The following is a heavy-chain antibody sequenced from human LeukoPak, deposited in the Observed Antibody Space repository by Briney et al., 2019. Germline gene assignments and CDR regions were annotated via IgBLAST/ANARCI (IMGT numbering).Heavy chain of an antibody. D-gene: IGHD3-10*02. J-gene: IGHJ6*02. Sequence: GASVNVSCKASGYTFTSYGISWVRQAPGQGLEWMGWISAYNGNTNYAQKLQGRVTMTTDTSTSTAYMELRSLRSDDTAVYYCARVRLSGEIAYYYYYGMDVWGQGTTVTVSS. CDR2: ISAYNGNT. V-gene: IGHV1-18*01. CDR1: GYTFTSYG. CDR3: ARVRLSGEIAYYYYYGMDV.